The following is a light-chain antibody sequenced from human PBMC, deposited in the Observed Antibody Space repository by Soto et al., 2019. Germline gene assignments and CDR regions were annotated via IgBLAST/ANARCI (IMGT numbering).Light chain of an antibody. CDR3: SSHTPNITL. J-gene: IGLJ2*01. V-gene: IGLV2-14*03. CDR1: SGDVDSHY. Sequence: QSVLTQPASVSGSPGQSITISCTGTSGDVDSHYVAWYQQHPNKAPKVLIYEGNNRPSGVPDRFSGSKSGNTASLTISGLQAEDEADYYCSSHTPNITLFGGGTKLTVL. CDR2: EGN.